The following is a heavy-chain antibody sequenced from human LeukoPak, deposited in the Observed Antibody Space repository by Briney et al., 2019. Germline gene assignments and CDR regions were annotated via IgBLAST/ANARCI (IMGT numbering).Heavy chain of an antibody. V-gene: IGHV3-30-3*01. CDR3: ARDRGINWFDP. Sequence: GGSLRLSCAVSGFTFSSYAMHWVRQAPGKGLEWVAVISYDGSNKYYADSVKGRFTISRDNSKNTQYLQMNSLRAEDTAEYYCARDRGINWFDPWGQGTLVTVSS. J-gene: IGHJ5*02. CDR2: ISYDGSNK. CDR1: GFTFSSYA. D-gene: IGHD3-16*01.